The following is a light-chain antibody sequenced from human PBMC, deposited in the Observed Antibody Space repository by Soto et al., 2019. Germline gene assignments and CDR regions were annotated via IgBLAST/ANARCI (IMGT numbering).Light chain of an antibody. J-gene: IGKJ4*01. Sequence: EIVLLSPAELLSLSPGVRATLSCRASQSVSNYLAWYQQKPGQAPRLLIYDASNRATGIPARFSGSGSGTDFTLTISSLEPEDVAVYYCQQRSDWPPLTFGGGTKVEIK. CDR2: DAS. CDR1: QSVSNY. CDR3: QQRSDWPPLT. V-gene: IGKV3-11*01.